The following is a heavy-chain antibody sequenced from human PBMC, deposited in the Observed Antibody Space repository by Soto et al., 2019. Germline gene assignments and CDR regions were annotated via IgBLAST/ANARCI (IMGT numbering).Heavy chain of an antibody. CDR3: AREGSNYMASDH. CDR1: GYMFTSYG. J-gene: IGHJ4*01. V-gene: IGHV1-18*01. CDR2: ISAYSGDT. D-gene: IGHD4-4*01. Sequence: QVQLVQSGAEVKEPGASVKVSCKASGYMFTSYGLSWVRQAPGQGLEWMGWISAYSGDTNYLQKLQGRVTMTTDTSTNTAYMELRSLISDDTAIYYCAREGSNYMASDHWGHGTLVTVSS.